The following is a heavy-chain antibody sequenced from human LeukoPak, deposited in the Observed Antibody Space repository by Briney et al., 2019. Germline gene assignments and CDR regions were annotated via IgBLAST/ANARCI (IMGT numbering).Heavy chain of an antibody. J-gene: IGHJ4*02. Sequence: GGSLRLSCAASGFTFSSYGMHWVRQAPGKGLEWVAFIRYDGSNKYYADSVKGRFTISRDNSKNTLYLQMNSLRAEDTAVYYCAKDRGSDLYYFDYWGQGTLVTVSS. CDR3: AKDRGSDLYYFDY. CDR1: GFTFSSYG. V-gene: IGHV3-30*02. CDR2: IRYDGSNK. D-gene: IGHD1-26*01.